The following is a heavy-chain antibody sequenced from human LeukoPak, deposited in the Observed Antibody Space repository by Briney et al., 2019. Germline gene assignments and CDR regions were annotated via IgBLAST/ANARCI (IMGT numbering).Heavy chain of an antibody. CDR3: ARGTLEYSSSWYNYYYGMDV. V-gene: IGHV4-59*01. J-gene: IGHJ6*02. CDR1: GGSISSYY. Sequence: SETLSLTCTVPGGSISSYYWSWIRQPPGKGREWIGYIYYSGSTNYNPSLKSRVTISVDTSKNQFSLKLSSVTAADTAVYYCARGTLEYSSSWYNYYYGMDVWGQGTTVTVSS. CDR2: IYYSGST. D-gene: IGHD6-13*01.